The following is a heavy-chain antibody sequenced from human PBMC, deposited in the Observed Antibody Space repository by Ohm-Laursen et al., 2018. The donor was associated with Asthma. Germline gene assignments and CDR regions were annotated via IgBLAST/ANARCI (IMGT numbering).Heavy chain of an antibody. CDR2: ISYDGSNK. CDR1: GDTFNIFG. D-gene: IGHD6-19*01. CDR3: AKDHGYSSGCLDI. J-gene: IGHJ3*02. V-gene: IGHV3-30*18. Sequence: SLRLSCSASGDTFNIFGNSWMAWVRQAPGKGLEWVAVISYDGSNKYYADSVKGRFTISRDNSKNTLYLQMNSLRAEDTAVYYCAKDHGYSSGCLDIWGQGTMVTVSS.